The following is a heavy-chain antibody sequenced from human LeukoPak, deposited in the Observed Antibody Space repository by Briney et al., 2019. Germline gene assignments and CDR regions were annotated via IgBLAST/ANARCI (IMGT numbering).Heavy chain of an antibody. Sequence: QTGGSLRLSCAASGFTFSSYTMRWDRQAPGKGLEWVAVISFDGSNKYYADSVTGRFTISRDNSKNTLYLQMISLRADDTAVYYCARDVVPYYYYYMDVWGKGTTVTVSS. CDR2: ISFDGSNK. J-gene: IGHJ6*03. CDR1: GFTFSSYT. D-gene: IGHD2-21*01. CDR3: ARDVVPYYYYYMDV. V-gene: IGHV3-30*04.